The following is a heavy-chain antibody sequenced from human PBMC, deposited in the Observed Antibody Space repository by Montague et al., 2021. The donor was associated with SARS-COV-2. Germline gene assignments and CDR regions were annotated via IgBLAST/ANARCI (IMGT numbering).Heavy chain of an antibody. CDR1: SGPISGSSDY. D-gene: IGHD5-18*01. CDR3: ARREYSYGWGD. J-gene: IGHJ4*02. V-gene: IGHV4-39*01. CDR2: VYYSGXT. Sequence: SETLSLTCTVTSGPISGSSDYWGWIRQSPGKGLEWIASVYYSGXTXYXXSLKSRLTISVDTSKNQFSLKLNSVTAADTALYYCARREYSYGWGDWGQGTLVTVSS.